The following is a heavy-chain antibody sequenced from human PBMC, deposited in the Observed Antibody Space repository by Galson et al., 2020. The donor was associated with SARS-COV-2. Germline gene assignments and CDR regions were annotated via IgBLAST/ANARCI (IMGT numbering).Heavy chain of an antibody. Sequence: ETSETLSLTRTVSGGSISSSSYYWGWIRQPPGKGLEWIGSIYYSGSTYYNPSLKSRVTISVDTSKNQFSLKLSSVTAADTAVYYCARDADSSGSYYYYGMDVWGQGTTVTVSS. CDR2: IYYSGST. CDR3: ARDADSSGSYYYYGMDV. CDR1: GGSISSSSYY. D-gene: IGHD3-22*01. V-gene: IGHV4-39*01. J-gene: IGHJ6*02.